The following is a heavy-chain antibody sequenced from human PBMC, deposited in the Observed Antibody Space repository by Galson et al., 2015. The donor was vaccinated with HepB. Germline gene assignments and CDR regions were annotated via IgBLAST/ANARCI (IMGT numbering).Heavy chain of an antibody. CDR2: ISWDGGST. CDR1: GFTFDDYT. V-gene: IGHV3-43*01. D-gene: IGHD3-9*01. Sequence: SLRLSCAASGFTFDDYTMHWVRHAPGKGLEWVSLISWDGGSTYYADSVKGRFTISRDNSKNSLYLQMNSLRTEDTALYYCAKENYDILTGYYNYYFDYWGQGTLVTVSS. CDR3: AKENYDILTGYYNYYFDY. J-gene: IGHJ4*02.